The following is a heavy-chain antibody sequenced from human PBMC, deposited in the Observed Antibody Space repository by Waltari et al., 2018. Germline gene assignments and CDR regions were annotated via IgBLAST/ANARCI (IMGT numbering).Heavy chain of an antibody. CDR1: GCSFSTYG. J-gene: IGHJ4*02. CDR2: IWSDGNDK. Sequence: QVQLVESGGGVVQPGRSLSLSSLASGCSFSTYGFICARQAPGKGLEWVAHIWSDGNDKYYADSVTGRFTISRDNSKNTLYLQMNSLRAEDTAVYYCAKDYDSSGYYPPQSGYFDYWGQGTLVIVSS. V-gene: IGHV3-33*06. D-gene: IGHD3-22*01. CDR3: AKDYDSSGYYPPQSGYFDY.